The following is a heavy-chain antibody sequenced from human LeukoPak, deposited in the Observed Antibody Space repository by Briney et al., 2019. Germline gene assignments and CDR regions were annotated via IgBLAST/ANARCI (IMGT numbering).Heavy chain of an antibody. D-gene: IGHD3-10*01. V-gene: IGHV3-30-3*01. J-gene: IGHJ3*02. Sequence: GGSLRLSCAASGFTFSSYAMHWVRQAPGKGLEWVAVISYDGSNKYYADSVKGRFTISRDNSRNTLYLQMNSLRAEDTAVYYCARALKPGITMVRGVGGYAFDIWGQGTMVTVSS. CDR1: GFTFSSYA. CDR3: ARALKPGITMVRGVGGYAFDI. CDR2: ISYDGSNK.